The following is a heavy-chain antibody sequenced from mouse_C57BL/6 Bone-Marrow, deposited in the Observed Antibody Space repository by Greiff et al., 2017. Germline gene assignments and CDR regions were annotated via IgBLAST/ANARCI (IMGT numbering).Heavy chain of an antibody. J-gene: IGHJ2*01. V-gene: IGHV5-9*01. D-gene: IGHD2-12*01. CDR2: ISGGGGNT. CDR3: AIHLTTWDYFDY. CDR1: GFTFSSYT. Sequence: DVMLVESGGGLVKPGGSLQLSCAASGFTFSSYTMSWVRQTPEKRLEWVATISGGGGNTYYPDSVKGRFTISRDNAKNTLYLQMSSLRSEDTALYYCAIHLTTWDYFDYWGQGTTLTVSS.